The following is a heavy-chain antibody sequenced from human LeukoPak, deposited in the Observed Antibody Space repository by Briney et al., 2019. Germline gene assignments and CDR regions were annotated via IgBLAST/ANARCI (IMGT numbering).Heavy chain of an antibody. CDR1: GFTFNTFK. CDR2: ITSGGDDI. V-gene: IGHV3-21*01. CDR3: ARGHYVVLAASYKWTPDY. J-gene: IGHJ4*02. D-gene: IGHD3-9*01. Sequence: GGSLRLSCAASGFTFNTFKMTWVRQAPGKGLEWVSSITSGGDDIYYADSVKGRFTTSRDNAKNSLSLQLNSLRVEDTAVYYCARGHYVVLAASYKWTPDYWGQGTLVTVAS.